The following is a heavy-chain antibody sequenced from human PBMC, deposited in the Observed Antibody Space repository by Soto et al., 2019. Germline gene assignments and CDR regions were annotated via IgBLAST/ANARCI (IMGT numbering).Heavy chain of an antibody. Sequence: EVQLVESGGGLVQPGGSLRLSCAASGFTFSSYDMHWVRQATGKGLEWVSAIGTAGDPYYPGSVKGRFTISRENAKNYLYLPMNRLRAGDTAVYYCARGHPRYYYGSGSFLDYYYGMDVWGQGTTVTVSS. D-gene: IGHD3-10*01. CDR3: ARGHPRYYYGSGSFLDYYYGMDV. CDR2: IGTAGDP. V-gene: IGHV3-13*05. CDR1: GFTFSSYD. J-gene: IGHJ6*02.